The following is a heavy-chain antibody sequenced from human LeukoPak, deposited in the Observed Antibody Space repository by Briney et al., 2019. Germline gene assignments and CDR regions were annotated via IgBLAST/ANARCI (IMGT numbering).Heavy chain of an antibody. CDR3: AKDDLLSIVVVPAAPKGGYYYGMDV. V-gene: IGHV3-23*01. CDR1: GFTFSSYA. CDR2: ISGSCGST. J-gene: IGHJ6*02. Sequence: PGGSLRLSCAASGFTFSSYAMSWVRQAPGKGLEWLSAISGSCGSTYYADSVKGRFTISRDNSKNTLYLQMNSLRAEDTAVYYCAKDDLLSIVVVPAAPKGGYYYGMDVWGQGTTVTVSS. D-gene: IGHD2-2*01.